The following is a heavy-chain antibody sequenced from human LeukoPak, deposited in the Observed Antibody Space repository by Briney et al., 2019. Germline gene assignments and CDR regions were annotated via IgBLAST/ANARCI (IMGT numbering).Heavy chain of an antibody. V-gene: IGHV3-53*01. CDR3: ARNIELSC. D-gene: IGHD2/OR15-2a*01. Sequence: QPGGSLRLSCAASGLALTTNYLSWVRQAPGKGLEWVSGIYSDGSTHYADSVKGRFTISRDNSKNTLHLQMNSLRAEDTAVYYCARNIELSCWGQGTLVTVSS. J-gene: IGHJ4*02. CDR2: IYSDGST. CDR1: GLALTTNY.